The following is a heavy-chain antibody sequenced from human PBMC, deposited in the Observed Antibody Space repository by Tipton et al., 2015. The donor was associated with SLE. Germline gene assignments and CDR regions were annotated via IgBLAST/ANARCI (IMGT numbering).Heavy chain of an antibody. CDR2: IYYSGST. V-gene: IGHV4-59*06. Sequence: TLSLTCTVSGASIKSHYWNWIRQPPGKGLEWIGYIYYSGSTYYNPSLKSRVTISVDTSKNQFSLKLSSVTAADTAVYYCARSLTAMVTFDYWGQGTLVTVSS. D-gene: IGHD5-18*01. CDR1: GASIKSHY. J-gene: IGHJ4*02. CDR3: ARSLTAMVTFDY.